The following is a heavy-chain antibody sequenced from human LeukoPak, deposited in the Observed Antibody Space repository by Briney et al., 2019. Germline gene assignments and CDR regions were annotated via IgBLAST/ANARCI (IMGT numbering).Heavy chain of an antibody. CDR1: GFTFSSYA. CDR2: ISSNGGST. Sequence: GGSLRLSCSASGFTFSSYAMHWVRQAPGKGLEYVSAISSNGGSTYYAGSVKGRFTISRDNSKNTLYLQMSSLRAEDTAVYYCARPPGSYGYYWGQGTLVTVSS. CDR3: ARPPGSYGYY. D-gene: IGHD3-10*01. J-gene: IGHJ4*02. V-gene: IGHV3-64D*06.